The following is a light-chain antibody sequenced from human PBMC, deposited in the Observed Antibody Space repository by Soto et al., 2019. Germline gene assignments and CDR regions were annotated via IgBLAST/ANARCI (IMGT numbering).Light chain of an antibody. CDR3: HVSDFSDHPV. CDR1: NIGRKS. CDR2: DDR. Sequence: SYALTQPPSVSVAPGQTATFTCGGNNIGRKSVHWHQQKPGQAPVLVVYDDRDRPSGIPERFSGSNSGNTATLTITRVEVGDEADYYCHVSDFSDHPVFGGGTKVTVL. V-gene: IGLV3-21*02. J-gene: IGLJ3*02.